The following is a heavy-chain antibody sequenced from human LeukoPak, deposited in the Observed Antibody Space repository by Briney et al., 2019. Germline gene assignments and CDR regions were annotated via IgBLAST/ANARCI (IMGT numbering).Heavy chain of an antibody. J-gene: IGHJ3*02. V-gene: IGHV1-46*01. D-gene: IGHD1-26*01. CDR3: ARDGHKYCVSYLDAFDI. Sequence: ASVKVSCKASGYTFTSYSVHWVRQAPGQGLEWMGVINPSGGSTSFAQKFQGRVTMTRDTSTSTVYMELSGLRSEDTAVYYCARDGHKYCVSYLDAFDIWGQGTMVTVSS. CDR1: GYTFTSYS. CDR2: INPSGGST.